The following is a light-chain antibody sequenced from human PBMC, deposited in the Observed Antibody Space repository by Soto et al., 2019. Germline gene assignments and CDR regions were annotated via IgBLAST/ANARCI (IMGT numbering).Light chain of an antibody. V-gene: IGKV1-5*03. CDR1: QSISSW. CDR3: QQLYTLPFT. CDR2: KAS. Sequence: DIQMTQFPSTLSAYVGDRVTITCRASQSISSWLAWYQQKPGKAPKLLIYKASSLQSGVSSRFSGSGSGTEFTLTISGLLPEDFAAYHCQQLYTLPFTFGQGTRLEIK. J-gene: IGKJ5*01.